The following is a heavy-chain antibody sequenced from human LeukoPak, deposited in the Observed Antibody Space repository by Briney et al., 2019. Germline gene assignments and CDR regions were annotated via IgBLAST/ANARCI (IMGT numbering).Heavy chain of an antibody. D-gene: IGHD1-1*01. CDR3: VRGLERQVRTSAFDI. Sequence: SETLSLTCTVSGGSISSYYWSWIRQPPGKGLEWIGYIYYSGSTNYNPSLKSRVTISVDTSKNQFSLKLSSVTAADTAVYYCVRGLERQVRTSAFDIWGQGTMVTVSS. V-gene: IGHV4-59*12. CDR1: GGSISSYY. CDR2: IYYSGST. J-gene: IGHJ3*02.